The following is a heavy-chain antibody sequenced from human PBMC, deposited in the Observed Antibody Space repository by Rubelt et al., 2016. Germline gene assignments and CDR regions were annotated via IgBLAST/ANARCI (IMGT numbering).Heavy chain of an antibody. CDR2: IYYSGST. CDR1: GGSISSSSYY. V-gene: IGHV4-39*01. J-gene: IGHJ4*02. CDR3: ARLGAWSKRPLFDY. Sequence: QLQLQESGPGLVKPSETLSLTCTVSGGSISSSSYYWGWIRQPPGKGLEWIGSIYYSGSTYYNPSLNSRVTISVDTSKNQFSPKLSSVTAADTAVYYCARLGAWSKRPLFDYWGQGTLVTVSS. D-gene: IGHD3-3*01.